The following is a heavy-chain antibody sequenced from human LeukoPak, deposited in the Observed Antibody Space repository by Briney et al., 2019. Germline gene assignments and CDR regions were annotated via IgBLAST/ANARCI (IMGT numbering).Heavy chain of an antibody. CDR1: GGAFSSYA. CDR2: IIPIFGTA. Sequence: SVKVSCKASGGAFSSYAIRWVRQAPGQGLEWMGGIIPIFGTANYAQKFQGRVTITTDESTSTAYMELSSLRSEDTAVYYCAGNIVVVPAAPLLDAFDIWGQGTMVTVSS. D-gene: IGHD2-2*01. V-gene: IGHV1-69*05. CDR3: AGNIVVVPAAPLLDAFDI. J-gene: IGHJ3*02.